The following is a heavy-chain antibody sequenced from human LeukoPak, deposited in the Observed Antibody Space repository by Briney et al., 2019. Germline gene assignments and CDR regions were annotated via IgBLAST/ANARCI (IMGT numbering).Heavy chain of an antibody. V-gene: IGHV1-18*01. J-gene: IGHJ4*02. CDR1: GYTFTSYG. Sequence: ASVKVSCKASGYTFTSYGISWVRQAPGQGLKWMGWISAYNGNTNYAQKLQGRVTMTTDTSTSTAYMELRSLRSDDTAVYYCARGRYCSSTSCYTGGSFYWGQGTLVTVSS. CDR3: ARGRYCSSTSCYTGGSFY. D-gene: IGHD2-2*02. CDR2: ISAYNGNT.